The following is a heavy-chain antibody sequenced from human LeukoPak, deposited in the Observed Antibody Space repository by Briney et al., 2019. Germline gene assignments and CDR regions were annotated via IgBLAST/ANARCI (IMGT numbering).Heavy chain of an antibody. D-gene: IGHD3-3*01. V-gene: IGHV1-46*01. CDR3: ARDLGYYDFWSGYSHFDY. J-gene: IGHJ4*02. CDR2: VNPSGGST. CDR1: GYTFTSYY. Sequence: ASVKVSYKASGYTFTSYYMHWVRQAPGQGLEWMGIVNPSGGSTSYAQKFQGRVTMTRDTSTSTVYMELSSLRSEDTAVYYCARDLGYYDFWSGYSHFDYWGQGILVTVSS.